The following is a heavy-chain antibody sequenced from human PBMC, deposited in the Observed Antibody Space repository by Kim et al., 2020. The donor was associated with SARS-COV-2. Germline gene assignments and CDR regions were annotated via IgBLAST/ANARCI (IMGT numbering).Heavy chain of an antibody. J-gene: IGHJ3*02. CDR3: ARDIVVVPAARSNAFDI. Sequence: VSRRFTISEDNAKNSLYLQMNSLRAENTAVYYCARDIVVVPAARSNAFDIWGQGTMVTVSS. V-gene: IGHV3-11*06. D-gene: IGHD2-2*01.